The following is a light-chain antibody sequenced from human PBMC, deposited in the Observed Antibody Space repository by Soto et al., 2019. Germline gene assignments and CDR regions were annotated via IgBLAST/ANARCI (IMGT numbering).Light chain of an antibody. CDR2: DAS. J-gene: IGKJ1*01. CDR1: QSVNNH. V-gene: IGKV3-11*01. CDR3: QQRSNWPPT. Sequence: EIVLTQSPATLSLSPGERATLSCRASQSVNNHLAWYQQKPGRAPRLLIYDASIRPTGIPARFSGSGSGTDFTLTITYLEPEDFAVYYCQQRSNWPPTFGQGTKWIS.